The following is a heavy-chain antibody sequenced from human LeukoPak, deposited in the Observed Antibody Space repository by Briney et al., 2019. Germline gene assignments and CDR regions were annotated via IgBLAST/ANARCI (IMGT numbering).Heavy chain of an antibody. Sequence: GGSLRLSCVASGFTFSSYAMSWVRQAPGKGLEWVSAISGSGGSTYYADSVKGRFTISRDNSKNTLYLQMNSLRAEDTAVYYCAKDQQSPHDYGDYVFDYWGQGTLVTVSS. CDR2: ISGSGGST. J-gene: IGHJ4*02. V-gene: IGHV3-23*01. D-gene: IGHD4-17*01. CDR3: AKDQQSPHDYGDYVFDY. CDR1: GFTFSSYA.